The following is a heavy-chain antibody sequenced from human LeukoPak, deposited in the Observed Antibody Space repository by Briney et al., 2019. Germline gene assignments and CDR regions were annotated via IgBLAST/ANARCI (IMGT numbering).Heavy chain of an antibody. D-gene: IGHD2-21*01. CDR3: ARIAYCGGDCYTTYFDY. Sequence: EASVKVSCKASGYTFTDYGVSWVRQAPGQGLEWMGWIYTYNGNTNYPQNLQGRVTMTTDTSTSTAYMELRNLRSDDTAVYYCARIAYCGGDCYTTYFDYWGQGTLVTVSS. J-gene: IGHJ4*02. V-gene: IGHV1-18*01. CDR2: IYTYNGNT. CDR1: GYTFTDYG.